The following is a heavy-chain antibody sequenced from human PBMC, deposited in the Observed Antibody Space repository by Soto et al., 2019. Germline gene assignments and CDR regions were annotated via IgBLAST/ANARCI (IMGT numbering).Heavy chain of an antibody. CDR1: GDRGSSNSNA. CDR3: AREGIQSYYYYGMDV. V-gene: IGHV6-1*01. D-gene: IGHD5-18*01. J-gene: IGHJ6*02. CDR2: TYYRSKWYN. Sequence: LTCAISGDRGSSNSNALDWSRQSPSKGLEWLGRTYYRSKWYNDYAVSVKSRITINPDTSKNQFSLQLNSVTPEDTAVYYCAREGIQSYYYYGMDVWGQGTTVTVSS.